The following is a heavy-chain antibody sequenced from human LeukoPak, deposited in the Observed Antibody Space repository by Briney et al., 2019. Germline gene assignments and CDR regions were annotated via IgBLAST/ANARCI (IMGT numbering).Heavy chain of an antibody. CDR1: GFTFSSYA. D-gene: IGHD1-26*01. V-gene: IGHV3-23*01. CDR2: ISVSGGNT. J-gene: IGHJ4*02. CDR3: AKGDSGSYWNFDY. Sequence: GGSLRLSCAASGFTFSSYAMSWVRQAPGKGLEWVSAISVSGGNTYYADSVRGRFTISRGNSKNTLYLQMNSLRAEDTAVYYCAKGDSGSYWNFDYWGQGTLVTVSS.